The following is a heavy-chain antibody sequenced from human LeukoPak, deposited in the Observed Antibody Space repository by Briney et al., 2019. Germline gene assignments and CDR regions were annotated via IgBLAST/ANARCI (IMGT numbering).Heavy chain of an antibody. CDR2: IKSDGITT. CDR3: ASELAAGY. CDR1: GFTISSYW. V-gene: IGHV3-74*01. Sequence: GGSLRLSCAASGFTISSYWMHWVRQAPGEGLVWVSGIKSDGITTYYADSVKGQFTISRDTAKNTLYLQMSSLRAEDTAGYYCASELAAGYWGQGTLVTVSS. D-gene: IGHD6-13*01. J-gene: IGHJ4*02.